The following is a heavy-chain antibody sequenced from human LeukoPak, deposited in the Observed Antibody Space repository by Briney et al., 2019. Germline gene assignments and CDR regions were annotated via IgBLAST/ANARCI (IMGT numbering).Heavy chain of an antibody. CDR2: ISAYNGNT. D-gene: IGHD2-15*01. V-gene: IGHV1-18*01. Sequence: ASVKVSCKASGYTFTSYGISWVRQAPGQGLEWMGWISAYNGNTNYAQKLQGRVTMTTDTSTSTAYMELRSLRSDDTAVYCCARDYCSGGSCYSHYYYYMDVWGKGTTVTVSS. CDR3: ARDYCSGGSCYSHYYYYMDV. J-gene: IGHJ6*03. CDR1: GYTFTSYG.